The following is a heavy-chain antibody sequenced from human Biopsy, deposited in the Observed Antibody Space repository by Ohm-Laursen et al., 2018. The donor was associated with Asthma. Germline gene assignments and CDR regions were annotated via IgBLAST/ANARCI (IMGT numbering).Heavy chain of an antibody. J-gene: IGHJ3*02. V-gene: IGHV1-3*01. D-gene: IGHD3-9*01. CDR2: INAANGNT. Sequence: GASVTVSCKASGYTFINYAIHWVRQAPGHSLEWMGWINAANGNTKYSQKFQGRLTISRDTSASTAYMYLSSLRSEDTAVYYCARTYFDFLTGQVHDAFAMWGQGTMVTVSS. CDR3: ARTYFDFLTGQVHDAFAM. CDR1: GYTFINYA.